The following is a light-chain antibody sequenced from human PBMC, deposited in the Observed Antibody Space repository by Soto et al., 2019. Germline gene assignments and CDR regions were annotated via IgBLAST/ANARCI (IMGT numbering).Light chain of an antibody. J-gene: IGLJ1*01. Sequence: QSVLTQPASVSGSPGQSITISFTGTSSDVGGYNYVSWYQQHPGKAPKLIIYEVSNRPSGVSNRFSGSKSGDTASLTISGLHAEDEADYYCSSYTSGSTLCVFGTGTKLTVL. CDR2: EVS. CDR1: SSDVGGYNY. V-gene: IGLV2-14*01. CDR3: SSYTSGSTLCV.